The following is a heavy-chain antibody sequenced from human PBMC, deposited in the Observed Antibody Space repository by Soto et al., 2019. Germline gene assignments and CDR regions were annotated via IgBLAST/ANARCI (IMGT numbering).Heavy chain of an antibody. J-gene: IGHJ5*02. CDR1: GFTFTNYW. V-gene: IGHV3-7*05. D-gene: IGHD6-19*01. CDR2: IKQDGSEK. CDR3: ARGMTVAANWFDT. Sequence: GSLRLSCVVSGFTFTNYWMNWVRQAPGKGPEWVANIKQDGSEKYYVDSVKGRFTISRDNAQNSLYLQMYSLGAEDTAMYYCARGMTVAANWFDTWGQGTLVTVS.